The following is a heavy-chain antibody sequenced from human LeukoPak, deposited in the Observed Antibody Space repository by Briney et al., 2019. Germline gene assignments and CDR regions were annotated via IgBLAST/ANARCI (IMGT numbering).Heavy chain of an antibody. CDR2: INTNTGNP. Sequence: RASVKVSCKASGYTFTSYTMNWVRQAPGQGLEWMGWINTNTGNPTYAQGFTGRFVFSLDTSVSTAYLQISSLKAEDTAVYYCARDRSSGKRQGNWFDPWGQGTLVTVSS. J-gene: IGHJ5*02. D-gene: IGHD3-10*01. CDR3: ARDRSSGKRQGNWFDP. CDR1: GYTFTSYT. V-gene: IGHV7-4-1*02.